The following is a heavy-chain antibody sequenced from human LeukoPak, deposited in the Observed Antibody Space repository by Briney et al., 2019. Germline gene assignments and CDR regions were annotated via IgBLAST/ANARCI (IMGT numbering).Heavy chain of an antibody. Sequence: GGSLRLSCEASGFIFSNYGMHWVRQAPGKGLEWVALIWYDGKTKFHADSVKGRFTISRDNSGNTLFLQMSSLRVEDTAIHYCAREWGRIAVAGGPGYWGQGALVTVSS. J-gene: IGHJ4*02. D-gene: IGHD6-19*01. V-gene: IGHV3-33*01. CDR3: AREWGRIAVAGGPGY. CDR1: GFIFSNYG. CDR2: IWYDGKTK.